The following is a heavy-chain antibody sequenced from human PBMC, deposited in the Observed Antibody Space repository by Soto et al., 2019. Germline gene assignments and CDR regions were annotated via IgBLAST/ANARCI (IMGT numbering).Heavy chain of an antibody. V-gene: IGHV3-30*18. CDR3: AKNRLANSPYYFYYYGMDV. Sequence: VGSLRLSCAASGLTFRSYGMHWVRQAPGKGLEWVAIISYDGSNKYYPDSVKGRFTISRDNSKNTLYLQMSSLRAEDTAVYYCAKNRLANSPYYFYYYGMDVWGQGTTVTVSS. CDR1: GLTFRSYG. CDR2: ISYDGSNK. J-gene: IGHJ6*02. D-gene: IGHD6-25*01.